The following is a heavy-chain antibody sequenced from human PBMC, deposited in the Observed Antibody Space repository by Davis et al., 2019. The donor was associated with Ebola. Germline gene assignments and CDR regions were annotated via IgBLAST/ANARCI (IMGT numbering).Heavy chain of an antibody. V-gene: IGHV3-48*02. D-gene: IGHD3-22*01. CDR1: GFGFNSYS. CDR2: INTRSDTI. CDR3: ARDLYYNDLYFDL. J-gene: IGHJ4*02. Sequence: GESLKISCVASGFGFNSYSMNWVRQAPGKGLEWLAYINTRSDTIYYADSVKGRFTIARDNAKDSLYLQMNSLRDEDTAVYYCARDLYYNDLYFDLWGQGTLVTVSS.